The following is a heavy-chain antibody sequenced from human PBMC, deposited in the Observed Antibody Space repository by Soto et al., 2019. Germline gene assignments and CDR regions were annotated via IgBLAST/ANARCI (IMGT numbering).Heavy chain of an antibody. D-gene: IGHD5-12*01. V-gene: IGHV5-51*03. J-gene: IGHJ6*03. CDR1: GYSFSTYW. CDR3: ASQERRGTYDYNYFYSYMDA. Sequence: EVQLEQSGAEVKKPGESLKISCKASGYSFSTYWIGWVRQMPGKGLEWMGIIYPGDSYTTYSPSFQGQVTISADKSVTTAYLQWSSLKASDTAMYYCASQERRGTYDYNYFYSYMDAWGKGTTVTVSS. CDR2: IYPGDSYT.